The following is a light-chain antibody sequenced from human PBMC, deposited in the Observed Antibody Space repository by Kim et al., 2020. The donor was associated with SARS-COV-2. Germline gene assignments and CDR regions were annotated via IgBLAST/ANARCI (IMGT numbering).Light chain of an antibody. CDR3: QAWDSSTAA. CDR1: QFGHNF. V-gene: IGLV3-1*01. Sequence: SVAPDKTAIISFSGDQFGHNFDSWFQQKPGQSPVLVIHEDNKRPSGIPERFSGSNSGNTATLTSSGTQAMDEADYYCQAWDSSTAAFGGGTKVTVL. CDR2: EDN. J-gene: IGLJ2*01.